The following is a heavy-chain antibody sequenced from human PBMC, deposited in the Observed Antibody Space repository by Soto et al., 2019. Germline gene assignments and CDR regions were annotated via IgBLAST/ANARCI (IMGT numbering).Heavy chain of an antibody. V-gene: IGHV3-73*01. D-gene: IGHD3-22*01. Sequence: GASVKGSCKASGFTITSSGIHWGRQASGKRLERVGRIRSKSNNFATTYAASVKRRFTISRDDSKNTAYLQMNSLKTEDTAVYYCTTDCLKFYYDSSGYKYYYYYYGMDVWGQGTTVTVSS. CDR2: IRSKSNNFAT. CDR1: GFTITSSG. CDR3: TTDCLKFYYDSSGYKYYYYYYGMDV. J-gene: IGHJ6*02.